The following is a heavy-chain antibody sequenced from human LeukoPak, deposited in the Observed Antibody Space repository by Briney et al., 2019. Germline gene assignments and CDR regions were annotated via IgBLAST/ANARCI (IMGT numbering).Heavy chain of an antibody. CDR3: ARDGGFDTTYYYYYYGMDV. V-gene: IGHV3-7*03. J-gene: IGHJ6*04. Sequence: GGSLRLSCAASGFTFSSYWTSWVRPAPGKGLEWVANIKQDGSEKYYVDSVKGRFTISRDNAKNSLYLQMNSLRAEDTAVYYCARDGGFDTTYYYYYYGMDVWGKGTTVTVSS. CDR1: GFTFSSYW. D-gene: IGHD3-16*01. CDR2: IKQDGSEK.